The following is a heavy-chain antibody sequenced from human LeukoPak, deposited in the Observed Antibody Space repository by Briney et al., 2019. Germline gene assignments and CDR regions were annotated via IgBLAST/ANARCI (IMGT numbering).Heavy chain of an antibody. CDR2: ISSSSSTI. V-gene: IGHV3-48*01. Sequence: PGGSLRLSCAASGFTFSSYSMNWVRQAPGKGLEWVSYISSSSSTIYYADSVKGRFTISRDNAKNSLYLQMNSLRAEDTAVYYCAKEETYYDFWSGYSETPYYYYMDVWGKGTTVTVSS. CDR1: GFTFSSYS. J-gene: IGHJ6*03. D-gene: IGHD3-3*01. CDR3: AKEETYYDFWSGYSETPYYYYMDV.